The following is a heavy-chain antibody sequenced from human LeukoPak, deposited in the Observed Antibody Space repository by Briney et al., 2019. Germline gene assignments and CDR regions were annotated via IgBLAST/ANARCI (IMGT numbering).Heavy chain of an antibody. J-gene: IGHJ5*02. V-gene: IGHV1-18*01. Sequence: ASVKVSCKASGYTFTSYGISWVRQAPGQGLEWRGWISAYNGNTNDAQKLQGRVTMTTDTSTRTVYMELRRLRSDDTAVYYCARDLQVGHDKRWFDPWGQGTLVTVSS. D-gene: IGHD3-22*01. CDR2: ISAYNGNT. CDR1: GYTFTSYG. CDR3: ARDLQVGHDKRWFDP.